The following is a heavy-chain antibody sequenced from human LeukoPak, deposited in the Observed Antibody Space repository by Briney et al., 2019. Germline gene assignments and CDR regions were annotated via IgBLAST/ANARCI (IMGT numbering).Heavy chain of an antibody. J-gene: IGHJ3*02. CDR2: IHYSGST. V-gene: IGHV4-39*07. Sequence: SETLSLTCTVSGGSVSSSRYYWGWIRQPPGKGLEWIGSIHYSGSTYYNPSLKSRVAVSVDTSENQFSLKLSSVAAQDTAVYFCVRTRLSDHIVPAAERADDACDMWGQGTMVTVSS. CDR3: VRTRLSDHIVPAAERADDACDM. CDR1: GGSVSSSRYY. D-gene: IGHD2-2*01.